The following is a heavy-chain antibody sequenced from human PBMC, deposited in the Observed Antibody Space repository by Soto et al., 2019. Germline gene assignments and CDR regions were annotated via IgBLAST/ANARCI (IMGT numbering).Heavy chain of an antibody. Sequence: SETLSLTCTVAGGSISSYYWSWIRRPPGKGLEWIGDIYYSGSTNYNPSLKSRVTISVDTSKNQCSLKLSSVTAADTAVYYCSTLYCGTYGMDVWGRGTTVTVSS. CDR2: IYYSGST. J-gene: IGHJ6*02. V-gene: IGHV4-59*03. CDR1: GGSISSYY. D-gene: IGHD1-26*01. CDR3: STLYCGTYGMDV.